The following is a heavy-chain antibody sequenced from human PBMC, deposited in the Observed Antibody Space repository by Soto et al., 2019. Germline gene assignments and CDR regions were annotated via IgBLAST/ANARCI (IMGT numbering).Heavy chain of an antibody. J-gene: IGHJ6*04. CDR3: ARLHSHGTYGMDV. Sequence: QMHLVQSGAEVKKPGSSLKVSCKASGGSFTYTLSWVRQAPGQGLEWMGGIIPIFGTTNYAQKFQDRVTITADESTKTAYMELKTLRSQDTAVYYCARLHSHGTYGMDVWGKGTKVTVSS. CDR2: IIPIFGTT. V-gene: IGHV1-69*01. D-gene: IGHD5-18*01. CDR1: GGSFTYT.